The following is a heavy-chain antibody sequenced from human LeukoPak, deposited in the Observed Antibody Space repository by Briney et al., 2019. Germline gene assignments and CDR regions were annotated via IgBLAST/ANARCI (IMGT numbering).Heavy chain of an antibody. CDR1: GFTFSSYS. D-gene: IGHD2-15*01. CDR3: ARDRYCSGGSCWDYFDY. Sequence: GGSLRLSCAASGFTFSSYSMNWVRQAPGKGLEWVSFISSSTYIYYADSVKGRFTISRDDAKNSLYLQMSSLRAEDTAVYYCARDRYCSGGSCWDYFDYWGQGTLVTVSS. CDR2: ISSSTYI. V-gene: IGHV3-21*04. J-gene: IGHJ4*02.